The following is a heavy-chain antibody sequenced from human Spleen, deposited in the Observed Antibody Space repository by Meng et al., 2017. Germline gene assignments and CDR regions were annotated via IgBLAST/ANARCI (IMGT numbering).Heavy chain of an antibody. J-gene: IGHJ4*02. CDR1: GYTFPDYY. Sequence: QVQLVQSGAEVKKPGASVKVSCKASGYTFPDYYLHWVRRAPGHGLEWMGRINPKSGDTHYAQKFQGRVTMTGDTSISTAYMELSGLRSDDTAMYYCARDEDISAAGKLFGDYWGQGTLVTVSS. CDR3: ARDEDISAAGKLFGDY. D-gene: IGHD6-13*01. V-gene: IGHV1-2*06. CDR2: INPKSGDT.